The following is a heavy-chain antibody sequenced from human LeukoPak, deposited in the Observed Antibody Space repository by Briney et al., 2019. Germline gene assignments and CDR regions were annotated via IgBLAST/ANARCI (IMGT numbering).Heavy chain of an antibody. CDR3: ARSPSPVIVVVRFNWFDP. D-gene: IGHD3-22*01. J-gene: IGHJ5*02. CDR1: GGTFSSYA. CDR2: IIPIFGTA. V-gene: IGHV1-69*13. Sequence: RASVKVSCKASGGTFSSYAISWVRQAPGQGLEWMGGIIPIFGTANYAQKFQGRVTITADESTSTAYMELSSLRSEDTAVYYCARSPSPVIVVVRFNWFDPWGQGTLVTVSS.